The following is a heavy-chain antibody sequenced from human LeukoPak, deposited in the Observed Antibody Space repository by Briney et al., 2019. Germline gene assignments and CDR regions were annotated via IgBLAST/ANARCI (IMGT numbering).Heavy chain of an antibody. CDR1: GGSFSGYY. J-gene: IGHJ4*02. CDR3: ARAGGATPCDY. Sequence: NTSETLSLTCAVYGGSFSGYYWCWIRQTPGKGLEWIGEINHSGSTNYNPSLKSRVTISVDTSKNQFSLKLSSVTAADTAVYYCARAGGATPCDYWGQGTLVTVSS. D-gene: IGHD1-26*01. CDR2: INHSGST. V-gene: IGHV4-34*01.